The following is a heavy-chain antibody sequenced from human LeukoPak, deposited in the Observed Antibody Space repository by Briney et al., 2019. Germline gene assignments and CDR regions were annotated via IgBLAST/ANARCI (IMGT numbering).Heavy chain of an antibody. V-gene: IGHV3-21*01. CDR2: ISSSSSHI. CDR3: ARDVQMLRQWVVWISFDY. Sequence: PGGSLRLSCAASGLTFNNYHMNWVRQAPGKGLEWVSSISSSSSHIYYAESVKGRFTISRDNAKNSLYLQMNSLRAEDTAVYYCARDVQMLRQWVVWISFDYWGQGTLVTVSS. CDR1: GLTFNNYH. J-gene: IGHJ4*02. D-gene: IGHD6-19*01.